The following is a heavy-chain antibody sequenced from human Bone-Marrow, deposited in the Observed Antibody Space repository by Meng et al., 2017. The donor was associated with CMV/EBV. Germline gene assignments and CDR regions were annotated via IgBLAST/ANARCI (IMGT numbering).Heavy chain of an antibody. J-gene: IGHJ5*02. CDR2: INPNSGGT. CDR3: ARARPYSRSWYSYHWFDL. V-gene: IGHV1-2*02. Sequence: ASVKVSCKASGYTFTGYDMHWVRQAPGQGLEWMGWINPNSGGTNYAQKFQGRVTMTRDTSISTVYMELSRLRSDDTAVYYCARARPYSRSWYSYHWFDLWGQGTLVTVSS. D-gene: IGHD6-13*01. CDR1: GYTFTGYD.